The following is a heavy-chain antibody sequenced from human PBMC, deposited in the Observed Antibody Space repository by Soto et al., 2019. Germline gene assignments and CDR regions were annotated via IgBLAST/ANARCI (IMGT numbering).Heavy chain of an antibody. CDR3: ARSMRGSYPFYYYYGMDV. V-gene: IGHV4-34*01. J-gene: IGHJ6*02. Sequence: QVQLQQWGAGLLKPSETLSLTCAVYGGSFSGYYWSWIRQPPGKGLEWIGEINHSGSTNYNPSLKSRVPISVDTSKNQFSLKLSSVTAADTAVYYCARSMRGSYPFYYYYGMDVWGQGTTVTVSS. CDR1: GGSFSGYY. CDR2: INHSGST. D-gene: IGHD3-16*01.